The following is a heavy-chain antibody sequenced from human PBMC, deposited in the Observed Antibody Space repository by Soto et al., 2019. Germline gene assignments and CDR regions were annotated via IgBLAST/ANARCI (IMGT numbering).Heavy chain of an antibody. CDR1: GITFSSYA. Sequence: PGGSLRLSCAASGITFSSYAMSWVRQAPGKGLGWVSSISAGGGPTYSADSVRGRFTISRDNSNNTLYLQMDSLRAEDTAVYYCAKDWCNSGWHWFDPWGQGTLVTVPS. D-gene: IGHD5-12*01. CDR3: AKDWCNSGWHWFDP. V-gene: IGHV3-23*01. J-gene: IGHJ5*02. CDR2: ISAGGGPT.